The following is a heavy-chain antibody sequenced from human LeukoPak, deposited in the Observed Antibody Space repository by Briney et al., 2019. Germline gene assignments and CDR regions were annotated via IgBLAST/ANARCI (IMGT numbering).Heavy chain of an antibody. J-gene: IGHJ3*02. CDR1: GFTFSDYY. CDR2: IDNSGRTI. Sequence: GGSLRLSCAASGFTFSDYYMTWVRQAPGKGLEWVSYIDNSGRTIFYADSVKGRFTISRDNSKNTLYLQMNSLRAEDTAVYYCAKSRGVTIFGVAFLDAFDIWGQGTMVTVSS. D-gene: IGHD3-3*01. V-gene: IGHV3-11*01. CDR3: AKSRGVTIFGVAFLDAFDI.